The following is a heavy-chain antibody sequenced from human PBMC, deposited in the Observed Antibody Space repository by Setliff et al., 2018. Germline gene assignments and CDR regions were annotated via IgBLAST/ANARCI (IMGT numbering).Heavy chain of an antibody. Sequence: SETLSLTCTVSGDSISSGSYYWNWIRQHPEKGLEWLGYIFHSGSTHYNSSIKSRITISIDTSKNHFSLELNSVTAADSAVYYCARVADVSGSFYLGFDYWGQGILVTVSS. D-gene: IGHD3-10*01. CDR3: ARVADVSGSFYLGFDY. CDR2: IFHSGST. CDR1: GDSISSGSYY. J-gene: IGHJ4*02. V-gene: IGHV4-31*02.